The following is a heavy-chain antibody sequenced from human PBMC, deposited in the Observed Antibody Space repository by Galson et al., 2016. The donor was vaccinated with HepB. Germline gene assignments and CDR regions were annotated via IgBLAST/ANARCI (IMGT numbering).Heavy chain of an antibody. J-gene: IGHJ4*02. Sequence: SLRLSCAASGFTFRNYAMTWVRQAPGKGLEWVATISGNGIATYYGDSLKGRFTISRDDSKNPLYLRLSSLSAEDTAVYYCAKNPNSGDYAYSDFRGPGTLVSVSS. CDR3: AKNPNSGDYAYSDF. CDR2: ISGNGIAT. CDR1: GFTFRNYA. D-gene: IGHD4-17*01. V-gene: IGHV3-23*01.